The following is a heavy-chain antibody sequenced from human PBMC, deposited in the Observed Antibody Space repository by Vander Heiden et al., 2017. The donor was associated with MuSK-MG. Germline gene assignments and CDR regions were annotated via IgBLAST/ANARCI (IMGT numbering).Heavy chain of an antibody. CDR1: GGSFSGYY. CDR2: INHSGST. J-gene: IGHJ4*02. CDR3: ARGVSRIFDY. V-gene: IGHV4-34*01. Sequence: QVQLQQWGAGLLKPSETLSLTCAVYGGSFSGYYWSWIRQPPGKGLEWIGEINHSGSTNYNPSLKSRVTISVDTSKNQFSLKLSSVTAADTAVYYCARGVSRIFDYWGQGTLVTVSS.